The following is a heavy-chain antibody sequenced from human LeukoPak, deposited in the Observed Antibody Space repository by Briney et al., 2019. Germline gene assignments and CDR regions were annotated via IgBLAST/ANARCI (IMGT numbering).Heavy chain of an antibody. J-gene: IGHJ5*01. CDR2: MYHSGST. V-gene: IGHV4-38-2*01. CDR1: GESFSGYY. D-gene: IGHD6-13*01. Sequence: PSETLSLTCAVYGESFSGYYWGWIRQPPGKGLEWIGTMYHSGSTYYTPSLQSRVTISIDTSTNEVSLRLTSVTATDTAVYFCARAPRQSSWYDSWGQGTLVTVSS. CDR3: ARAPRQSSWYDS.